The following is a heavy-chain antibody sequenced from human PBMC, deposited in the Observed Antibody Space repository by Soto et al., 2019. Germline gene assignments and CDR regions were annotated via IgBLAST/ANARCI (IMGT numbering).Heavy chain of an antibody. CDR2: IKQDGSGK. CDR1: GFTFSSYW. V-gene: IGHV3-7*04. D-gene: IGHD2-8*02. CDR3: VGGEGSGHYYYGMDV. J-gene: IGHJ6*02. Sequence: EVQLVESGGGLVQPGGSLRLSCVASGFTFSSYWMSWVRQAPGKGLEWVANIKQDGSGKYYVDSVKGRFTISRDNTKNSLYLQMNSLRADDTAVYYCVGGEGSGHYYYGMDVWGQGTTVTFSS.